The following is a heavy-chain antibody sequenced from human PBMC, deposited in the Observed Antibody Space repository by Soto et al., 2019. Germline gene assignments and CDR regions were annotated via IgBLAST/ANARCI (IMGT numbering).Heavy chain of an antibody. CDR1: GVTFSDYG. CDR3: ARARTSYSSGWFDY. CDR2: ISDDGSNK. V-gene: IGHV3-30-3*01. J-gene: IGHJ4*02. D-gene: IGHD6-19*01. Sequence: QVQLVESGGGVVQPGRSLRLSCVASGVTFSDYGMHWVRQAPGKGLEWVAVISDDGSNKYYADSVKGRFTISRDNSKNTLYLQMNSLRAEDTAVYYCARARTSYSSGWFDYWGQGTLITVSS.